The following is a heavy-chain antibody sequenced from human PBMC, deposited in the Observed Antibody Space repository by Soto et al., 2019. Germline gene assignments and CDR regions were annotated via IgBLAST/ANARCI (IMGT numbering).Heavy chain of an antibody. CDR2: ISYDGSNK. CDR1: GFTFSSYA. CDR3: ARDSSGYTQAFDY. Sequence: SLRLSCPASGFTFSSYAMHWVRQAPGKGLEWVAVISYDGSNKYYADSVKGRFTISRDNSKNTLYLQMNSLRAEDTAVYYCARDSSGYTQAFDYWGQGTLVTVSS. D-gene: IGHD3-22*01. V-gene: IGHV3-30-3*01. J-gene: IGHJ4*02.